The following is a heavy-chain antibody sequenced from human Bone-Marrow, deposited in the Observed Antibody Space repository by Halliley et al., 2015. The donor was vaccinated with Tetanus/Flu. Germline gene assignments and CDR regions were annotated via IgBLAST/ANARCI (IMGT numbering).Heavy chain of an antibody. CDR1: GYSFTSYW. CDR2: IYPGDSDT. J-gene: IGHJ3*02. D-gene: IGHD3-9*01. V-gene: IGHV5-51*01. Sequence: QLVQSGAEVKRSGESLTISCKVSGYSFTSYWIGWVRQMPGKGLEWMGVIYPGDSDTRYGPSFQGQVTISVDKSTTTAYLQLSSLKASDTAMYYCARHGGYDIWTSHYRDAFDIWGQGTMVTVSS. CDR3: ARHGGYDIWTSHYRDAFDI.